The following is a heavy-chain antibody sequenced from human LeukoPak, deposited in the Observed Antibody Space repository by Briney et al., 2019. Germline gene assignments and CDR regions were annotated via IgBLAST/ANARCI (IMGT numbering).Heavy chain of an antibody. V-gene: IGHV1-69*04. CDR1: GGPFSSYA. CDR3: ARDAPATPGREFDY. Sequence: SVKVSCKASGGPFSSYAISWARQAPGQGLEWMGRIIPILGIANYAQKFQGRVTITADKSTSTAYMELSSLRSEDTAVYYCARDAPATPGREFDYWGQGTLVTVSS. J-gene: IGHJ4*02. D-gene: IGHD5-24*01. CDR2: IIPILGIA.